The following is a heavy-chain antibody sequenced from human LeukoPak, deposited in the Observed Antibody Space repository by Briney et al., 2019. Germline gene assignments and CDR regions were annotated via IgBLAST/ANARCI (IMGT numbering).Heavy chain of an antibody. CDR2: ITGTVGTT. Sequence: GGPLRLSCAASGFTFSDHFLDWVRQAPGKGLEWVSAITGTVGTTYYAASVNGRFTISRDNSSNKMYLQMNSLRAEDTAMYYSAKSPPGSGGWLNCFDPWGQRTLVTVSS. CDR1: GFTFSDHF. D-gene: IGHD6-19*01. V-gene: IGHV3-23*01. CDR3: AKSPPGSGGWLNCFDP. J-gene: IGHJ5*02.